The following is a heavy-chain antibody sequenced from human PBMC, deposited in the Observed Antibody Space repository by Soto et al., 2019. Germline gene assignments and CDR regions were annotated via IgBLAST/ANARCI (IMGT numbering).Heavy chain of an antibody. Sequence: GGSLRLSCAASGFTFSNAWMNWVRQAPGKGLEWVGRIKSKTDGGTTDYAAPVKGRFTISRDDSKNTLYLQMNSLKTEDTAVYDCTTEVPDVVVFDYWGQGTLVTVSS. V-gene: IGHV3-15*07. CDR2: IKSKTDGGTT. CDR1: GFTFSNAW. J-gene: IGHJ4*02. D-gene: IGHD2-21*01. CDR3: TTEVPDVVVFDY.